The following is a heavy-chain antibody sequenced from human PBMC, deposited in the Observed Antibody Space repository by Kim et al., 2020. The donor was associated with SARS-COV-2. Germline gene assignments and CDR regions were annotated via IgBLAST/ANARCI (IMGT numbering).Heavy chain of an antibody. CDR3: ARDPTGYSSGWYRSYFDY. V-gene: IGHV3-30*04. CDR2: IAHDGSNK. J-gene: IGHJ4*02. CDR1: GFIFSSYA. Sequence: GGSLRLSCAASGFIFSSYAMHWVRQAPGKGLEWVAVIAHDGSNKYYADSVKGRFTISRDNSKNTLYLQVNSLRAEDTAVYYCARDPTGYSSGWYRSYFDYWGQGTLVTVSS. D-gene: IGHD6-19*01.